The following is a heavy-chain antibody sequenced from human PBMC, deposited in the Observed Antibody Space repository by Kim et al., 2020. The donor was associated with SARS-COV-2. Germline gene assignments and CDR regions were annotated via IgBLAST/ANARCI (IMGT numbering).Heavy chain of an antibody. CDR2: IYYSGRT. CDR1: GGSISSGDYY. CDR3: ARVLGYYGSGSPFDP. J-gene: IGHJ5*02. Sequence: SETLSLTCTVSGGSISSGDYYWSWIRQPPGKGLEWIAYIYYSGRTYYNPSLKSRVTISVDTSKNQFSLKLSSVTAADTAVYYCARVLGYYGSGSPFDPWGQGTLLTVSS. D-gene: IGHD3-10*01. V-gene: IGHV4-30-4*01.